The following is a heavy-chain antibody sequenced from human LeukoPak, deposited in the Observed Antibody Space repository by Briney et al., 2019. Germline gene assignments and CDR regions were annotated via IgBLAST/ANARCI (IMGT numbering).Heavy chain of an antibody. V-gene: IGHV4-59*08. CDR2: IYSNGDT. Sequence: PSETLSLTCTVSGGSISRYYWSWIRQPPGKGLEWIGYIYSNGDTNYSPSLRSRVSISLETSKNQVSLQLRSVTAADTAVYFCARHPGIQLWIDYWGQGTLVAVSS. D-gene: IGHD5-18*01. CDR3: ARHPGIQLWIDY. J-gene: IGHJ4*02. CDR1: GGSISRYY.